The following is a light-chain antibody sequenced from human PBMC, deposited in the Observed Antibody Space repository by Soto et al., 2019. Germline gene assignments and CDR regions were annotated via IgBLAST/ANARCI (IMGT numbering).Light chain of an antibody. J-gene: IGKJ1*01. V-gene: IGKV1-39*01. CDR1: RSISNY. CDR3: QQSYSVPR. Sequence: DIQMTQSPSSLSASVGDRVTITCRASRSISNYLNWYQQNSGKVPRLLIYAASSLQPGVPSRFSGTGTGTAFTLTITSLQPEDSATYYCQQSYSVPRFGPGTRVDLK. CDR2: AAS.